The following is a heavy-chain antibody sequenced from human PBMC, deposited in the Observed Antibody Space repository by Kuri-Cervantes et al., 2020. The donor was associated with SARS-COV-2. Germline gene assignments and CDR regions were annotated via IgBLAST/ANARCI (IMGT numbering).Heavy chain of an antibody. D-gene: IGHD1-26*01. CDR1: GYTFSGYY. Sequence: ASVKVSCKASGYTFSGYYMHWVRQAPRQGLEWMGWINPNNGGTNYAQKFQGRVTMTRDTSISTAYMELSSLRSDDTAVYYCARGAVGATSLGAFDIWGQGTMVTVSS. J-gene: IGHJ3*02. CDR2: INPNNGGT. CDR3: ARGAVGATSLGAFDI. V-gene: IGHV1-2*02.